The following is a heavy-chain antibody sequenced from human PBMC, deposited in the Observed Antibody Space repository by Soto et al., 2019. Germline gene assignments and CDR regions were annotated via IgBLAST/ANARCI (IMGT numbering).Heavy chain of an antibody. J-gene: IGHJ3*02. CDR3: ARPDCTNGLSYHFYDI. CDR2: VNPGDSET. V-gene: IGHV5-51*01. D-gene: IGHD2-8*01. Sequence: GESLKISCKGSDYTFAAYWIGWVRQLPGKGLEWMGIVNPGDSETRYRPSFQGQVTISADKSINTAYLQWSSLKASDTAMYYCARPDCTNGLSYHFYDIWGQGTMVTVSS. CDR1: DYTFAAYW.